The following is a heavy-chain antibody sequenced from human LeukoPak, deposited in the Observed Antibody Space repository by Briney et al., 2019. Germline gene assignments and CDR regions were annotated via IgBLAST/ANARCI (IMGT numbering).Heavy chain of an antibody. J-gene: IGHJ4*02. Sequence: GGSLRLSCAASGFTFSRYEMNWVRQAPGKGLEWVSYISSSGSTIYYADSVKGRFTISRDKAKNSLYLQMNSLRAEDTAVYYCAKDYSGYDADYFDYWGQGTLVTVSS. D-gene: IGHD5-12*01. CDR2: ISSSGSTI. CDR3: AKDYSGYDADYFDY. CDR1: GFTFSRYE. V-gene: IGHV3-48*03.